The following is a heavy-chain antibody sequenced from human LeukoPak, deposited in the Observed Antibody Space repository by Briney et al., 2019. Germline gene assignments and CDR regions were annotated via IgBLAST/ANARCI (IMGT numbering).Heavy chain of an antibody. CDR3: AKDMEPAAGFFDY. J-gene: IGHJ4*02. CDR1: GFTFSSYG. Sequence: GGSLRLSCAAAGFTFSSYGMHWARQAPGKGLEWVAFIRYDGSNKYYADSVKGRFTISRDNSKNTLYPQMNSLRAEDTAVYYCAKDMEPAAGFFDYWGQGTLVTVSS. D-gene: IGHD6-13*01. V-gene: IGHV3-30*02. CDR2: IRYDGSNK.